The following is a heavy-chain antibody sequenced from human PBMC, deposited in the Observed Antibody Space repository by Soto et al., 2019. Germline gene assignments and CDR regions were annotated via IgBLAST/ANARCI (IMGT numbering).Heavy chain of an antibody. Sequence: SETLSLTCAVYGGSFSGYYWSWIRQHPGKGLEWIGEINHSGSTNYNPSLKSRVTISVDTSKNQFSLKLSSVTAADTAVYYCARVGDIVVVVASTGWFDPWGQGTLVTVSS. CDR2: INHSGST. CDR1: GGSFSGYY. D-gene: IGHD2-15*01. V-gene: IGHV4-34*01. J-gene: IGHJ5*02. CDR3: ARVGDIVVVVASTGWFDP.